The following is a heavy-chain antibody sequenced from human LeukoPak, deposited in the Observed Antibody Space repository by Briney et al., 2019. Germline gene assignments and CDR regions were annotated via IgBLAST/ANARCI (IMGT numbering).Heavy chain of an antibody. Sequence: GGSLRLSCAASGFTFDDYAMHWVRQAPGKGLEWVSGISWNSGSIGYADSVKGRFTISRDNAKNSLYLQMNSLRAEDTAVYYCAGDRFYYDSSGSNGFDYWGQGTLVTVSS. D-gene: IGHD3-22*01. CDR1: GFTFDDYA. J-gene: IGHJ4*02. CDR3: AGDRFYYDSSGSNGFDY. CDR2: ISWNSGSI. V-gene: IGHV3-9*01.